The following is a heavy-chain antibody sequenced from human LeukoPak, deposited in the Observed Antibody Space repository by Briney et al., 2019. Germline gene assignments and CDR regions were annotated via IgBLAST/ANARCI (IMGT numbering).Heavy chain of an antibody. CDR3: AKYCSSTSCYPHDAFDI. D-gene: IGHD2-2*01. J-gene: IGHJ3*02. V-gene: IGHV3-23*01. Sequence: GGSLRLSCAASGFTFSSYAMSWVRQAPGKGLEWVSAISGSGGSTYYADSVKGRFTISRDNSKNTLYLQMNSLRAEDTAVYYCAKYCSSTSCYPHDAFDIWGQGTMVTASS. CDR1: GFTFSSYA. CDR2: ISGSGGST.